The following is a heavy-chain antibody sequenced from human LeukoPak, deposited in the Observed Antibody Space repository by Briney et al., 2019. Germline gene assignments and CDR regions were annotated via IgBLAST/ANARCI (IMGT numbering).Heavy chain of an antibody. CDR3: ARYRSPNDAFDI. J-gene: IGHJ3*02. CDR1: GGPFSGYY. Sequence: SETLSLTCAVYGGPFSGYYWSWIRQPPGKGLEWIGEINHSGSTNYNPSPKSRVTISVDTSKNQSSLKLSSVTAADTAVCYCARYRSPNDAFDIWGQGTMVTVSS. CDR2: INHSGST. V-gene: IGHV4-34*01.